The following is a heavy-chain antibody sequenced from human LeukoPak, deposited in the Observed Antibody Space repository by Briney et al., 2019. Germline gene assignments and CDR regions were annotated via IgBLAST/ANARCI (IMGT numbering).Heavy chain of an antibody. D-gene: IGHD3-10*01. V-gene: IGHV4-4*07. J-gene: IGHJ4*02. CDR2: IYTSGST. CDR1: GGSISSYY. Sequence: SETLSLTCTVSGGSISSYYWSWIRQPAGKGLEWIGRIYTSGSTNYNPSLKSRVTMSVDTSKNQFSLKLSSVTAADTAVYYCAREGMTWFGESPFDYWGQGTLVTVSS. CDR3: AREGMTWFGESPFDY.